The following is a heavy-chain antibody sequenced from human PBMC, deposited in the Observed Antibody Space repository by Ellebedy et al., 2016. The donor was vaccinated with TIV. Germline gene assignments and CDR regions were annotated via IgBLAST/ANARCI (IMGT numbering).Heavy chain of an antibody. D-gene: IGHD3-22*01. CDR3: ARGDNYYYDSSGYYYNY. J-gene: IGHJ4*02. CDR1: GYTFTSCF. Sequence: ASVKVSCKASGYTFTSCFLYWVRQAPGQGLEWMGMINSASGNSNYAQKFQGRVAMTRDTSTNTVYMELSSLRSEDTAVYYCARGDNYYYDSSGYYYNYWGQGTLVTVSS. CDR2: INSASGNS. V-gene: IGHV1-46*01.